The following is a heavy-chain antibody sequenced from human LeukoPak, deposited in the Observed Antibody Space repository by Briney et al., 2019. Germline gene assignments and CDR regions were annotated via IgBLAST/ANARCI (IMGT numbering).Heavy chain of an antibody. CDR3: AKDLYGSGSYYVDY. J-gene: IGHJ4*02. CDR1: GNTFSSYG. D-gene: IGHD3-10*01. CDR2: ISYDGSNK. V-gene: IGHV3-30*18. Sequence: GGSLRLSCAASGNTFSSYGMHWVRQAPGKGLEWVAVISYDGSNKYYADSVKGRFTISRDNSKNTLYLQMNSLRAEDTAVYYCAKDLYGSGSYYVDYWGQGTLVTVSS.